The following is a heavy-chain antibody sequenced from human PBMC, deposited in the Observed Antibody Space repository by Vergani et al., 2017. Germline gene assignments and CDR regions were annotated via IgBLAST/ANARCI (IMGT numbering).Heavy chain of an antibody. Sequence: EVQLVESGGGLVKPGGSLRLSCAASGFTVSSNYMSWVRQAPGKGLEWVSVIYSGGSTYYADSVKGRFTISRDNSKNTLYLQMNSLRAEDTAVYYCARVRQLGRKEGWFDPWGQGTLVTVSS. J-gene: IGHJ5*02. CDR2: IYSGGST. CDR1: GFTVSSNY. D-gene: IGHD6-6*01. CDR3: ARVRQLGRKEGWFDP. V-gene: IGHV3-66*01.